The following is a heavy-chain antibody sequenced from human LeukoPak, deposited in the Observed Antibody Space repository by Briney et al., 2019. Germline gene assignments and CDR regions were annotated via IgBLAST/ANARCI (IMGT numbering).Heavy chain of an antibody. J-gene: IGHJ4*02. V-gene: IGHV3-23*01. D-gene: IGHD6-19*01. CDR3: AKDKEGYSSGWSLDY. CDR1: GFIFSSYA. CDR2: ISGSGGST. Sequence: GGSLTLSCVASGFIFSSYAMSWVRQAPGKGLEWVSAISGSGGSTYYADSVKGRFTISRDNSKNTLYLQMNSVRAEDTAVYYCAKDKEGYSSGWSLDYWGQGTLVTVSS.